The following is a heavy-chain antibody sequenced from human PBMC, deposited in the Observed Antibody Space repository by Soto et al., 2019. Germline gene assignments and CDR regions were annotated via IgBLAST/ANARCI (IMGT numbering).Heavy chain of an antibody. Sequence: GGSLRLSCAASGFTFSSYWMHWVRQAPGKGLMCVSRIKSDGTYTSYADFVKGRFTISRDNAKNSVYLQMNSLRDEDTAVYYCARDKKWAFDYWGQGALVTVSS. CDR3: ARDKKWAFDY. D-gene: IGHD1-26*01. J-gene: IGHJ4*02. CDR1: GFTFSSYW. V-gene: IGHV3-74*01. CDR2: IKSDGTYT.